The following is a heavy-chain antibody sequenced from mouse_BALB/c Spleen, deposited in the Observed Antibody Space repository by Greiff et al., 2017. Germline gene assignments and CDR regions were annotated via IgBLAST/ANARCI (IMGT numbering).Heavy chain of an antibody. V-gene: IGHV5-6-5*01. CDR3: ARGDYGNYGAY. CDR2: ISSGGST. J-gene: IGHJ3*01. CDR1: GFTFSSYA. Sequence: EVKLVESGGGLVKPGGSLKLSCAASGFTFSSYAMSWVRQTPEKRLEWVASISSGGSTYYPDSVKGRFTISRDNARNILYLQMSSLRSEDTAMYYCARGDYGNYGAYWGQGTLVTVSA. D-gene: IGHD2-1*01.